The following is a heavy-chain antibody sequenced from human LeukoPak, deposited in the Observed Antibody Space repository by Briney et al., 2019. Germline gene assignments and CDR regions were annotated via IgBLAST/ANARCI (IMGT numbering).Heavy chain of an antibody. CDR3: ARSITGTTGVLVWYYFDY. D-gene: IGHD1-7*01. V-gene: IGHV1-69*05. CDR1: GGTFSSYA. CDR2: IIPIFGTA. J-gene: IGHJ4*02. Sequence: APVKVSCKASGGTFSSYAISWVRQAPGQGLEWMGGIIPIFGTANYAQKFQGRVTITTDESTSTAYMELRSLRSDDTAVYYCARSITGTTGVLVWYYFDYWGQGTLVTVSS.